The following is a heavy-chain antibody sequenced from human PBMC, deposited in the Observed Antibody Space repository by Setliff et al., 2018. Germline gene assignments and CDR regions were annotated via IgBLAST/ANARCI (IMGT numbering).Heavy chain of an antibody. J-gene: IGHJ4*02. Sequence: ASVKVSCKASGYTFVGYYLHWVRQAPGQGLEWMGWINPKTGGTNYAQKFQGRVTMTRDASINTAFMHLSSLKSDDMAVYYCAREPYDYIWGSYRSPYFDHWGQGAWSPSPQ. V-gene: IGHV1-2*02. CDR3: AREPYDYIWGSYRSPYFDH. D-gene: IGHD3-16*02. CDR1: GYTFVGYY. CDR2: INPKTGGT.